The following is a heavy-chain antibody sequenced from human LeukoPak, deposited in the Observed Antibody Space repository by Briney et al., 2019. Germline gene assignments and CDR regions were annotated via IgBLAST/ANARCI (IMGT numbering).Heavy chain of an antibody. Sequence: PGGSLRLSCAASGFTFSSYEMNWVRQAPGKGLEWVSYISSSGIPIYYADSVKGRFTISRDNAKNSLYLQMNSLRAEDTAVYYCARGGYCSSSVCYSLNAFDIWGQGTMFTVSS. CDR1: GFTFSSYE. CDR2: ISSSGIPI. CDR3: ARGGYCSSSVCYSLNAFDI. D-gene: IGHD2-2*01. V-gene: IGHV3-48*03. J-gene: IGHJ3*02.